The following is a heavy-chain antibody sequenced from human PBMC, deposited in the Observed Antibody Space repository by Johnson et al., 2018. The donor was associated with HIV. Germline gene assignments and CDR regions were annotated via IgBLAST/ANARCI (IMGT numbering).Heavy chain of an antibody. J-gene: IGHJ3*02. D-gene: IGHD6-19*01. CDR3: ARDNGAVAGPEGAFDI. CDR2: ISYDGSYK. CDR1: GFTFSIYA. Sequence: QVQLVESGGGVVQPGRSLRLSCAASGFTFSIYAMHWVRQAPGKGLEWVAVISYDGSYKYYADSVKGRFTISRDNSKNTLYLQMNSLGAEDTAVYYCARDNGAVAGPEGAFDIWGQGTMVTVSS. V-gene: IGHV3-30-3*01.